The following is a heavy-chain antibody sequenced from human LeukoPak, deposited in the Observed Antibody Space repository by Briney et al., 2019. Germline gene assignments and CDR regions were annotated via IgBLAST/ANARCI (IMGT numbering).Heavy chain of an antibody. D-gene: IGHD5-12*01. V-gene: IGHV4-34*01. J-gene: IGHJ4*02. CDR1: GGSFSGYY. CDR2: INHSGST. CDR3: ASRSVAYYFDY. Sequence: PSETLSLTCAVYGGSFSGYYWSWIRQPPGKGLEWIGEINHSGSTNYNPSLKSRVTISVDTSKNQFSLKLSSVTAADTAVYYCASRSVAYYFDYWGQGTLVTASS.